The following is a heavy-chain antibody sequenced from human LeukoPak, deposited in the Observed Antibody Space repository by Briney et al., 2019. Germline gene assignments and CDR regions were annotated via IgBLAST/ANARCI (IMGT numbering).Heavy chain of an antibody. CDR1: GFTFKHAW. Sequence: GGSLRLSCAASGFTFKHAWMSWVRQAPGKGLEWVGRIKSKSDGGATDYAAPVKGRFSISRDDSKNTLSLQMNSLRAEDTAMYYCAKDRYCSGGSCYYDAFDIWGQGTMVTVSS. J-gene: IGHJ3*02. D-gene: IGHD2-15*01. CDR3: AKDRYCSGGSCYYDAFDI. CDR2: IKSKSDGGAT. V-gene: IGHV3-15*01.